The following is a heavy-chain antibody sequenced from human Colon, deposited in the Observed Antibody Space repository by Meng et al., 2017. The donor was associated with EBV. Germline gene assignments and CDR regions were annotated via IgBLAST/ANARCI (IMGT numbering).Heavy chain of an antibody. CDR3: ARVVTALWGYYFDY. D-gene: IGHD2-21*02. Sequence: GSGQMRLVGALSQGGAVSGGSTRTSHWCSWDRHPPGKELEWIGEVYHSGSPHYNPSLKSRVTISVDKSKNQFSLKLSSVTAADTAVYYCARVVTALWGYYFDYWGQGTLVTVSS. V-gene: IGHV4-4*02. CDR2: VYHSGSP. J-gene: IGHJ4*02. CDR1: GGSTRTSHW.